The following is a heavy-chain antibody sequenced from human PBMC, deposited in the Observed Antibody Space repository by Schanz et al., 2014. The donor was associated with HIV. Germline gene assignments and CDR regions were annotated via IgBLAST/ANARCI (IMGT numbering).Heavy chain of an antibody. J-gene: IGHJ6*02. D-gene: IGHD2-2*01. CDR3: AKDMVPGDITGAYYYYGVDV. CDR1: GGTFSSYA. V-gene: IGHV1-69*09. Sequence: QVQLVQSGAEVKKPGSSVKVSCKASGGTFSSYAINWVRQAPGQGFEWMGKINPFSGGTSYAQKVQGRVSMATDTSTNTAYMELRSLRSDDTAVYYCAKDMVPGDITGAYYYYGVDVWGQGTTVTVSS. CDR2: INPFSGGT.